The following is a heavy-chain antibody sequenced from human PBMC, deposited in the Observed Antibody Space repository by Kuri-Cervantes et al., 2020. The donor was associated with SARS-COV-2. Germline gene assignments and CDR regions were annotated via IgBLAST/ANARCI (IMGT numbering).Heavy chain of an antibody. V-gene: IGHV1-18*04. Sequence: ASVKVSCKASGYTFTGYYMHWVRQAPGQGLEWMGWISAYNGNRKYGQKIQGRVTMTTDTSTSTAYMELRSLRSDDTAVYYCARDVIPGLEIVVEVAARAPEYWGQGTLVTVSS. CDR2: ISAYNGNR. J-gene: IGHJ4*02. CDR3: ARDVIPGLEIVVEVAARAPEY. CDR1: GYTFTGYY. D-gene: IGHD2-15*01.